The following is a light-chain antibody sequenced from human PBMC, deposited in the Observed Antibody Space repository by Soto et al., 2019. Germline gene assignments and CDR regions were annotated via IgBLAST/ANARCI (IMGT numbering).Light chain of an antibody. Sequence: QSALTQPPSASGTPGQRVPISCSGSNSNIGRNIVYWFQQLPGTAPKLLIYRNNMRPSGVPDRFSGSQSGTSASLDISGLRSEDEADYFCAAWDDSLTAVVFGGGTKLTVL. CDR3: AAWDDSLTAVV. V-gene: IGLV1-47*01. J-gene: IGLJ3*02. CDR1: NSNIGRNI. CDR2: RNN.